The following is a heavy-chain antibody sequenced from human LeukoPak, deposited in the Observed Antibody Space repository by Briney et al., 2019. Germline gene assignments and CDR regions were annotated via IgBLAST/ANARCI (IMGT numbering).Heavy chain of an antibody. Sequence: GRSLRLSCAASGFTSSRYGMHCVRQAPGKGLEWVAVIWNDGSNKYYADSVKGRFTISRDNSKNTLFLQMDSLRAEDTAVYYCARDAGGGLFDYWGQGTLVTVSS. J-gene: IGHJ4*02. CDR3: ARDAGGGLFDY. V-gene: IGHV3-33*01. CDR2: IWNDGSNK. D-gene: IGHD2-8*02. CDR1: GFTSSRYG.